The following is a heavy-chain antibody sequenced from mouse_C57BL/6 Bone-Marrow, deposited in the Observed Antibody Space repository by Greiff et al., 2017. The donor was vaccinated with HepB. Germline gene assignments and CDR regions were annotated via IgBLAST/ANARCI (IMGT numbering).Heavy chain of an antibody. CDR3: ATIYYGYDVNFDY. V-gene: IGHV1-61*01. D-gene: IGHD2-2*01. Sequence: QVQLQQPGAELVRPGSSVKLSCKASGYTFTSYWMDWVKQRPGQGLEWIGNIYPSDSETHYNQKFKDKATLTVDKSSSTAYMQLSSLTSEDSAVYYGATIYYGYDVNFDYWGQGTTLTVSS. J-gene: IGHJ2*01. CDR2: IYPSDSET. CDR1: GYTFTSYW.